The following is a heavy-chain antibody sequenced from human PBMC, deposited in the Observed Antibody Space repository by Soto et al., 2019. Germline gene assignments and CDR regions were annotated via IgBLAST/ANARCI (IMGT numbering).Heavy chain of an antibody. CDR2: IYWDDDK. V-gene: IGHV2-5*02. Sequence: KESGPTLVKPTQTLTLTCTFSGFSLSTSGVGVGWIRQPPGKALEWLALIYWDDDKRYSPSLKSRLTITKDTSKNQVVLTMTNMDPVDTATYYCAHRGYSSSWPYYYGMDLWGQGTTVTVSS. J-gene: IGHJ6*02. CDR1: GFSLSTSGVG. D-gene: IGHD6-13*01. CDR3: AHRGYSSSWPYYYGMDL.